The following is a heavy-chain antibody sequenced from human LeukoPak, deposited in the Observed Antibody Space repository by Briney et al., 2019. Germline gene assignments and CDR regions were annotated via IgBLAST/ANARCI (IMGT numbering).Heavy chain of an antibody. CDR3: AREGGSVIAEWGNWFDP. J-gene: IGHJ5*02. V-gene: IGHV1-69*05. Sequence: SVKVSCKASGGTFSSYAISWVRQAPGQGLEWMGRITPIFGTANYAQKFQGRVTITTDESTSTAYMELSSLRSEDTAVYYCAREGGSVIAEWGNWFDPWGQGTLVTVSS. CDR2: ITPIFGTA. D-gene: IGHD6-13*01. CDR1: GGTFSSYA.